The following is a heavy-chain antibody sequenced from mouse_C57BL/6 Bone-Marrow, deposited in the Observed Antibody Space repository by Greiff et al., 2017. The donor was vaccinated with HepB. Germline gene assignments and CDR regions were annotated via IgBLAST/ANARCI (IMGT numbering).Heavy chain of an antibody. Sequence: VQLQQSGAELVRPGASVKLSCKASGYTFTDYYMNWVKQRPGQGLEWIARINPGSGNTNYNEKFKGKATLTEDKSSSTAYMQLSSLTSEDSAVYYCARYYYYGRLYAMDYWGQGTSVTVSS. CDR1: GYTFTDYY. J-gene: IGHJ4*01. D-gene: IGHD1-1*01. CDR2: INPGSGNT. V-gene: IGHV1-76*01. CDR3: ARYYYYGRLYAMDY.